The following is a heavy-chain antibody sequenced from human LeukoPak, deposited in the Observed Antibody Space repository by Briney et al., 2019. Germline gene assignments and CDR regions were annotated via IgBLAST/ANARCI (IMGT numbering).Heavy chain of an antibody. CDR1: GGSISSYY. Sequence: PSETLSLTCTVSGGSISSYYWSWIRQPPGKGLEWIGYIYYSGSTNYNPSLKSRVTISVDTSKNQFSLKLSSVTAADTAVYYCARALWFGELSYYYYYYYYMDVWGKGTTVTVSS. D-gene: IGHD3-10*01. CDR2: IYYSGST. CDR3: ARALWFGELSYYYYYYYYMDV. V-gene: IGHV4-59*01. J-gene: IGHJ6*03.